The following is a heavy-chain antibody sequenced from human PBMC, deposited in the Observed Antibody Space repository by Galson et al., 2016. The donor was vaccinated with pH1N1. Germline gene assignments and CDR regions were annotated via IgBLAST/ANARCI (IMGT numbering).Heavy chain of an antibody. CDR1: GDIFINYP. CDR2: IMPIFDKP. D-gene: IGHD3-22*01. Sequence: SGDIFINYPISWVRQAPGQGLEWMGGIMPIFDKPTYAQKFQGRVTITTDKSTSTTYMVLSSLRSEDTAVYYCARGGGTYYQTYWYFNLWGRGTLVTVSS. CDR3: ARGGGTYYQTYWYFNL. V-gene: IGHV1-69*05. J-gene: IGHJ2*01.